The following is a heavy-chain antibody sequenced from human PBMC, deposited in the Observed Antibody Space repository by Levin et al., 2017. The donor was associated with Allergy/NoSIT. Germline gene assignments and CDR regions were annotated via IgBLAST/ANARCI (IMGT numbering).Heavy chain of an antibody. CDR1: GYSFTSYW. J-gene: IGHJ3*02. D-gene: IGHD6-6*01. CDR2: IYPGDSDT. V-gene: IGHV5-51*01. Sequence: KPGESLKISCKGSGYSFTSYWIGWVRQMPGKGLEWMGIIYPGDSDTRYSPSFQGQVTISADKSISTAYLQWSSLKASDTAMYYCASSIVAPRDAFDIWGQGTMVTVSS. CDR3: ASSIVAPRDAFDI.